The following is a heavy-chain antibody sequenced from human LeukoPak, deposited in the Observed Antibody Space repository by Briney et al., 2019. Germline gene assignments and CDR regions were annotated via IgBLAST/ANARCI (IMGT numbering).Heavy chain of an antibody. CDR1: GGSFSGYY. D-gene: IGHD5-18*01. CDR2: INHSGST. CDR3: ARGIQLWLRDFAY. V-gene: IGHV4-34*01. Sequence: PSETLSLTCAVYGGSFSGYYWSWIRQPPGKGLEWIGEINHSGSTNYNPSLKSRVTISVDTSKNQFSPKLSSVTAADTAVYYCARGIQLWLRDFAYWGQGTLVTVSS. J-gene: IGHJ4*02.